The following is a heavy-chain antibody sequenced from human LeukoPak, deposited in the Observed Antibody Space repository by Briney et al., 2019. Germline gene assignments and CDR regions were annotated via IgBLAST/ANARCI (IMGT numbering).Heavy chain of an antibody. CDR1: GGSISMSFNY. V-gene: IGHV4-39*01. D-gene: IGHD6-6*01. CDR2: IFFSGST. Sequence: SDTLPLTCNVSGGSISMSFNYWGWIRQPPGKGLEWIGSIFFSGSTYYHPSLQSRVTISVDTSKNQFSLRLNSVTAADTAVYYCARHGSIAVPNSKPFFDFWGQGILVTVSS. J-gene: IGHJ4*02. CDR3: ARHGSIAVPNSKPFFDF.